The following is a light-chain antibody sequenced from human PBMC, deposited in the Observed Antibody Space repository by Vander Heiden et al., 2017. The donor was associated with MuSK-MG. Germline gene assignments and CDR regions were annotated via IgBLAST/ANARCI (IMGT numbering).Light chain of an antibody. CDR1: QSISSY. Sequence: DIQMTQSPSSLSASVGDRVTITCRASQSISSYLNWYQQKPGKAPKLLIYAASSLQSAVPSRFRGSGSGTDFTLTISRLQPEHFATYYCQQSDSTPCTFGQGTKLEIK. CDR3: QQSDSTPCT. CDR2: AAS. V-gene: IGKV1-39*01. J-gene: IGKJ2*02.